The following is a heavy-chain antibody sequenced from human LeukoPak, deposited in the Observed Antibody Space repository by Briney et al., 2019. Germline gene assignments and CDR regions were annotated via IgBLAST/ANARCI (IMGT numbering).Heavy chain of an antibody. CDR2: ISYDGSNK. J-gene: IGHJ4*02. D-gene: IGHD3-22*01. CDR3: AKEHYYYDSTGPYDS. Sequence: GGSLRLSCAASGFSFNNYAMSWVRQAPGKGLEWVAVISYDGSNKYYADSVKGRFTISRDNSKNTLYLQMNSLRSEDTALYYCAKEHYYYDSTGPYDSWGQGTLVTVSS. V-gene: IGHV3-30*18. CDR1: GFSFNNYA.